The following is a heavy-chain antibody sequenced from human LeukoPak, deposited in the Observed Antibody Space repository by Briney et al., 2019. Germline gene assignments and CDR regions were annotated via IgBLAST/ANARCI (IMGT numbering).Heavy chain of an antibody. D-gene: IGHD2-21*02. CDR3: TRGCGGDCYLFDY. V-gene: IGHV3-49*03. Sequence: TGGSLRLSCTASGFTFGDFSMSWFRQAPGKGLEWVGFIRSNTYGGTTEFAASVKGRFTFSRDDSRSIAYLQMNSLKTEDTAVYYCTRGCGGDCYLFDYWGQGTLVTVSS. J-gene: IGHJ4*02. CDR2: IRSNTYGGTT. CDR1: GFTFGDFS.